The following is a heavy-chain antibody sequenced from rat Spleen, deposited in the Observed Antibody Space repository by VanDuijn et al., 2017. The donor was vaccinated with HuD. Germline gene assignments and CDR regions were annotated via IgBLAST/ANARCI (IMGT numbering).Heavy chain of an antibody. CDR1: GFTFSNYH. Sequence: EVQLVESGGGLVQPGRSMKLSCAASGFTFSNYHMAWVRQAPTKGLEWVAYISAGGDSTYYRDSVKGRFTISRDNAKSTLYLQMDSLRSEDTATYYCTTGLQWGQGVMVTVSS. D-gene: IGHD1-1*01. J-gene: IGHJ2*01. CDR3: TTGLQ. V-gene: IGHV5-27*01. CDR2: ISAGGDST.